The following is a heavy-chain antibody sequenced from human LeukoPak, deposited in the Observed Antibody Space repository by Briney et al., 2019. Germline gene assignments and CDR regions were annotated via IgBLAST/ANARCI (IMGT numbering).Heavy chain of an antibody. D-gene: IGHD5-18*01. J-gene: IGHJ4*02. V-gene: IGHV3-7*01. CDR3: ARDLAYSRLDY. CDR2: INPDGNKK. Sequence: GGSLRLSCAVSGFTFSSYAMHWVRQAPGKGLEWVASINPDGNKKYSADSVKGRFTISRDNAENSLYLQMNSLRVEDTAFYYCARDLAYSRLDYWGQGMLVTVSS. CDR1: GFTFSSYA.